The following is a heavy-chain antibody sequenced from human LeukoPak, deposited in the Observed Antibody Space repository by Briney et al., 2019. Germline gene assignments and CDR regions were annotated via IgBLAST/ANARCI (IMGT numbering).Heavy chain of an antibody. J-gene: IGHJ4*02. CDR3: ARDKHPGDY. Sequence: PSETLSLTCTVSDASMSHYYWSWIRQPPGKGLQWIGYISYTGSTNYNPSLKSRVSISIHTSKNQFSLKLSSLTAADTAVYYCARDKHPGDYWGQGTLVTVSS. CDR1: DASMSHYY. D-gene: IGHD7-27*01. V-gene: IGHV4-59*01. CDR2: ISYTGST.